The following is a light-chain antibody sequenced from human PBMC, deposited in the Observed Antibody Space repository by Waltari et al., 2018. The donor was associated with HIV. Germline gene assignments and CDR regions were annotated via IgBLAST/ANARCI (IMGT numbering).Light chain of an antibody. Sequence: EIVLTQSPGTLSLSPGERTTLSCRASRSVGSSLAWYHQKPGRGPRLLIYGASSRASDVPPTFSGSGAGTDFSLSISSLRSDDLGIYYCQQYNTWPLTFGRGTTVEIK. J-gene: IGKJ1*01. CDR2: GAS. V-gene: IGKV3-15*01. CDR1: RSVGSS. CDR3: QQYNTWPLT.